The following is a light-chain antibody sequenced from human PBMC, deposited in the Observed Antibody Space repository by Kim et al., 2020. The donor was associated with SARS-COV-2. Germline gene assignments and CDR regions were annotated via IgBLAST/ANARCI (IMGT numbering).Light chain of an antibody. J-gene: IGKJ1*01. CDR2: GAS. CDR3: QQYNNWTQT. Sequence: PGERATRSCRASQSVSSNLAWYQKRPGQAPRLVIYGASTRATGIPARFSGSGSGTEFTLTISSLQSEDFAVYYCQQYNNWTQTFGQGTKVDIK. CDR1: QSVSSN. V-gene: IGKV3-15*01.